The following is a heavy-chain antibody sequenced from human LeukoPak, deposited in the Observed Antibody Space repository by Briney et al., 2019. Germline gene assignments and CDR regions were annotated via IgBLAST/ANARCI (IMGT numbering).Heavy chain of an antibody. CDR1: GGSFSGYY. CDR3: ARSPMSLFDY. D-gene: IGHD3-10*02. CDR2: INHSGST. V-gene: IGHV4-34*01. J-gene: IGHJ4*02. Sequence: SETLSLTCAVYGGSFSGYYWSWIRQPPGKGLEWIGEINHSGSTNYSPSLKSRVTISVDTSKNQFSLKLSSVTAADTAVYYCARSPMSLFDYWGQGTLVTVSS.